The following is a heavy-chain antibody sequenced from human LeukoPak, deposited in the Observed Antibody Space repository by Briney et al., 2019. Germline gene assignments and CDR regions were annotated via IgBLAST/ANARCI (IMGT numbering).Heavy chain of an antibody. CDR2: ISGGGGTT. CDR1: GFTFSSYA. D-gene: IGHD5-12*01. Sequence: GGSLRLSCAASGFTFSSYAMSWVRQAPGKGLDWVSAISGGGGTTYYADSVKGRFTISRDNSKNTLYLQMNSLRAEDTAVYYCAKELRVGGYDPNYFDYWGQGTLVTVSS. CDR3: AKELRVGGYDPNYFDY. V-gene: IGHV3-23*01. J-gene: IGHJ4*02.